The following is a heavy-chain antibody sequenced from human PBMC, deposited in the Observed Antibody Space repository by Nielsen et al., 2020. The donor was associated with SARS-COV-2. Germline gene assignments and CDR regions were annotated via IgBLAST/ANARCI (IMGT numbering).Heavy chain of an antibody. J-gene: IGHJ4*02. CDR3: AKADTMVRGVSDY. V-gene: IGHV3-9*01. D-gene: IGHD3-10*01. CDR1: GFTFDDYA. Sequence: GGSLRLSCAASGFTFDDYAMHWVRQAPGKGLEWVSGISWNSGSIGYADSVKGRFTISRDNAKNSLYLQMNSLRAEDTALYYCAKADTMVRGVSDYWGQVTLVTVSS. CDR2: ISWNSGSI.